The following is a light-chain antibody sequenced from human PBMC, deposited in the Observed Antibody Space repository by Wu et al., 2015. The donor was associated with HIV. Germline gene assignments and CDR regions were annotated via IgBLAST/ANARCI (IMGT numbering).Light chain of an antibody. CDR2: GAS. J-gene: IGKJ2*01. V-gene: IGKV3-15*01. CDR1: QSVSSN. Sequence: EIVMTQSPATLSVSPGERATLSCRASQSVSSNLAWYQQKPGQAPRLLIYGASTRATGIPARFSGSGSGTEFTLTISSTQSEDFAVYYCQQYNKWPRTFGQGTKLEIK. CDR3: QQYNKWPRT.